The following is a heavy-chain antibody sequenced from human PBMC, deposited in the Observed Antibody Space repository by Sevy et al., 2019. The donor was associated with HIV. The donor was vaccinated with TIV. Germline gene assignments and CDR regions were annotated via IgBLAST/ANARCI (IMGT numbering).Heavy chain of an antibody. CDR1: GFTFKNAW. V-gene: IGHV3-15*01. D-gene: IGHD3-3*01. CDR2: IKSKTDGGTR. Sequence: GGSLRLSCLASGFTFKNAWMSWVRQTPGKGLEWVGRIKSKTDGGTRDFAAVVKGRFAITRDDSKNTVSLQMDTLKTEDTAIYYCTAGVGTSDFDYWGQGILVTVSS. CDR3: TAGVGTSDFDY. J-gene: IGHJ4*02.